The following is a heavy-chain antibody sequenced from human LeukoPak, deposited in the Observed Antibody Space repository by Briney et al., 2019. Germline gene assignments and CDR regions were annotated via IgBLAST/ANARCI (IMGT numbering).Heavy chain of an antibody. J-gene: IGHJ4*02. CDR1: GLTFTDFW. V-gene: IGHV3-7*01. D-gene: IGHD2-2*01. CDR3: SGRDSSRSPRAY. CDR2: INPDGNEK. Sequence: GGSLRLSCAASGLTFTDFWMNWVRLTPGRGLEWLANINPDGNEKYYVDSVKGRFAISRDNARNEVYLEMNSLRAEDTGVYYCSGRDSSRSPRAYWGQGTLVSVSS.